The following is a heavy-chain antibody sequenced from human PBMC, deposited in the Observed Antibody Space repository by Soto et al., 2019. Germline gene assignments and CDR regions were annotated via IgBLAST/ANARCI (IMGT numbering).Heavy chain of an antibody. J-gene: IGHJ4*02. Sequence: GGSLRLSCAASGFTFSSYGMHWVRQAPGKGLEWVAVISYDGSNKYYADSVKGRFTISGDNSKNTLYLQMNSLRAEDTAVYYCARAPSIAARGPHDYWGQGTLVTVSS. CDR2: ISYDGSNK. CDR3: ARAPSIAARGPHDY. CDR1: GFTFSSYG. V-gene: IGHV3-30*03. D-gene: IGHD6-6*01.